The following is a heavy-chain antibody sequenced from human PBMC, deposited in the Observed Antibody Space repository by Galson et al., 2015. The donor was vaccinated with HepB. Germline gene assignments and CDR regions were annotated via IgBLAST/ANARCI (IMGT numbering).Heavy chain of an antibody. CDR2: INAGNGNT. V-gene: IGHV1-3*01. Sequence: SCAASGYTFTSYAMHWVRQAPGQRLEWMGWINAGNGNTKYSQKFQGRVTITRDTSASTAYMELSSLRSEDTAVYYCARDKCSSTSCDAFDAFDIWGQGTMVTVSS. J-gene: IGHJ3*02. CDR3: ARDKCSSTSCDAFDAFDI. CDR1: GYTFTSYA. D-gene: IGHD2-2*01.